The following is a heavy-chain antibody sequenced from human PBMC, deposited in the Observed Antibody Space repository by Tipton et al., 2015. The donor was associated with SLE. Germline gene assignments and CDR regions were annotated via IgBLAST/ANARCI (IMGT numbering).Heavy chain of an antibody. D-gene: IGHD6-19*01. CDR1: GGSISSSSYY. CDR2: IYHSGST. CDR3: ARDLAVAFDY. Sequence: TLSLTCTVSGGSISSSSYYWGWVRQPPGKGLEWIGEIYHSGSTNYNSSLESRVTISVHKSKNQFSLKLSSVTAADTAVYYCARDLAVAFDYWGQGTLVTVSS. J-gene: IGHJ4*02. V-gene: IGHV4-39*07.